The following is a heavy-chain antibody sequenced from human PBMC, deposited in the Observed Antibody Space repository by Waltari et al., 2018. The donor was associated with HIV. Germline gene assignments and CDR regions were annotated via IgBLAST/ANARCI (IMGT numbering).Heavy chain of an antibody. CDR2: SSAHNGNT. J-gene: IGHJ4*02. CDR1: GNTLTISG. Sequence: QVQLVQSGAEGKKPGASVKVSCKASGNTLTISGFTWVRQAPGQGLEWRGWSSAHNGNTNYAQKFQGRVTMTTDTSTSTAYMELRSLRSDDTAVYYCARSPPQYDSSGYYCDYWGQGTLVTVSS. CDR3: ARSPPQYDSSGYYCDY. D-gene: IGHD3-22*01. V-gene: IGHV1-18*01.